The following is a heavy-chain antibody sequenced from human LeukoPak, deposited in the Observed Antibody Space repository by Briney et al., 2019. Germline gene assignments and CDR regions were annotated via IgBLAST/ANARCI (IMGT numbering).Heavy chain of an antibody. CDR2: ISGSGGST. J-gene: IGHJ4*02. CDR1: GFTFTSSA. V-gene: IGHV3-23*01. D-gene: IGHD6-6*01. Sequence: GGSLRLSCAASGFTFTSSAMSWVRQAPGKGLEWVSAISGSGGSTYYADSVKGRFTISRDNSKNTLDLQMNSLRAEDTAVYYCARDRVPQYSSSSRPTKYWGQGTLVTVSS. CDR3: ARDRVPQYSSSSRPTKY.